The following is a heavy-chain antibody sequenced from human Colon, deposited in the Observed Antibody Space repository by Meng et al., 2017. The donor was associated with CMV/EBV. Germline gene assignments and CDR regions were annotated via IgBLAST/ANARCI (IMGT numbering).Heavy chain of an antibody. CDR3: ARGRGRGYGMDV. CDR2: ISSGGVTI. V-gene: IGHV3-48*03. D-gene: IGHD3-10*01. CDR1: GFTFSSSE. Sequence: GESLKISCAASGFTFSSSEMNWVRQAPGKGLEWVSYISSGGVTINYADSVKGRFTISRDNAKNSLYLQMSSLRAEDTAIYYCARGRGRGYGMDVWGQGTTVTVSS. J-gene: IGHJ6*02.